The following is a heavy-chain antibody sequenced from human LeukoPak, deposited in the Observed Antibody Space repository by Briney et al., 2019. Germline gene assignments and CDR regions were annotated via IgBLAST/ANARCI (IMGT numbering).Heavy chain of an antibody. CDR3: AGRYCSSTSCFYYYYYMDV. D-gene: IGHD2-2*01. CDR1: GFTFSSYG. J-gene: IGHJ6*03. V-gene: IGHV3-30*03. Sequence: PGRSLRLSCAASGFTFSSYGMHWVRQAPGKGLEWVAVISYDGSNKYYADSVKGRFTISRDNSKNTLYLQMNNLRAEDTAVYYCAGRYCSSTSCFYYYYYMDVWGKGTTVTVSS. CDR2: ISYDGSNK.